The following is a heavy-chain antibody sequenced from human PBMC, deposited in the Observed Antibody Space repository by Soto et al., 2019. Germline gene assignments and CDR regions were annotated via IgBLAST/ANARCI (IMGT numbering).Heavy chain of an antibody. CDR2: MNPNSGNT. D-gene: IGHD3-16*01. J-gene: IGHJ6*02. V-gene: IGHV1-8*01. CDR3: ASDSWGVSTSLYYYYGMDV. CDR1: GYTFTSYD. Sequence: ASVKVSCKASGYTFTSYDINWVGQATGQGLEWMGWMNPNSGNTGYAQKFQGRVTMTRNTSISTAYMELTSLRYEDTAVYYCASDSWGVSTSLYYYYGMDVWGQGTTVTVSS.